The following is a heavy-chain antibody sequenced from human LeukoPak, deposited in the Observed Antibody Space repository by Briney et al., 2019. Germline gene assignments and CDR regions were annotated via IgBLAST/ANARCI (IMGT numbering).Heavy chain of an antibody. Sequence: GESLRLSCAASGFTFSSYGMHWVRQAPGKGLEWVAVISCDGSNKYYVDSVKGRFTISRDNSKNTLYLQMNSLRAEDTAVYFCAKAPSRYSSGWYEGIDYWGQGTLVTVSS. D-gene: IGHD6-19*01. CDR2: ISCDGSNK. V-gene: IGHV3-30*18. CDR1: GFTFSSYG. CDR3: AKAPSRYSSGWYEGIDY. J-gene: IGHJ4*02.